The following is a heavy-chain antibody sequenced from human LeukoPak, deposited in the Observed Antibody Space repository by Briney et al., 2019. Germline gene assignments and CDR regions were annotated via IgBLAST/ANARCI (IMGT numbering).Heavy chain of an antibody. J-gene: IGHJ4*02. CDR1: GYTFTSYG. D-gene: IGHD5-12*01. CDR2: ISAYNGNT. V-gene: IGHV1-18*01. Sequence: ASVKVSCKASGYTFTSYGISWVRQAPGQGLEWMGWISAYNGNTNYAQKLQGRVTMTTDTSTSTAYMELRSLRPDDTAVYYCARDGRRGYSGYDFSDWGQGTLVTVSS. CDR3: ARDGRRGYSGYDFSD.